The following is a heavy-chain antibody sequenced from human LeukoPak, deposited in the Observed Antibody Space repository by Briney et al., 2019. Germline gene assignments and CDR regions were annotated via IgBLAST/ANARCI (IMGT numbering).Heavy chain of an antibody. V-gene: IGHV1-69*13. CDR3: ASPEYGDYGGY. CDR1: GGTFTSYA. D-gene: IGHD4-17*01. Sequence: SVKVSCKASGGTFTSYAISWVRQAPGQGLEWMGGIIPIFGTANYAQKFQGRVTITADESTSTAYMELSSLRSEDTAVYYCASPEYGDYGGYWGQGTLVTVSS. CDR2: IIPIFGTA. J-gene: IGHJ4*02.